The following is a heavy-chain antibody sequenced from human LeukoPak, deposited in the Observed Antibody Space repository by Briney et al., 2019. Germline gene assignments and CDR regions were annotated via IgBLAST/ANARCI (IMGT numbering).Heavy chain of an antibody. Sequence: PGGSLRLSCAASGFTFSSYSMHWVRQAPGKGLEWVSSISTSSSYIYYADSVKGRFTISRDNAKKSLYLHMNSLRAEDTAIYYCARVIRTTVVSPPGFDPWGQGTLVIVSS. D-gene: IGHD4-23*01. J-gene: IGHJ5*02. CDR2: ISTSSSYI. V-gene: IGHV3-21*01. CDR1: GFTFSSYS. CDR3: ARVIRTTVVSPPGFDP.